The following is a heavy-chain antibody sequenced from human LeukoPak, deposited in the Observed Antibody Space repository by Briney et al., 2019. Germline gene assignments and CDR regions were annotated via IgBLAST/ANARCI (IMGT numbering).Heavy chain of an antibody. V-gene: IGHV1-18*01. CDR2: ISAYSGNT. J-gene: IGHJ4*02. Sequence: ASVKVSCKASGYTFSAYGISWVRQAPGQGLEWMGYISAYSGNTNYAQRLQGRVTMATDTSTSTAYMELRSLRSDDTAVYFCARDSHIAGVAYYFDYWGQGTLVTVSS. D-gene: IGHD6-13*01. CDR1: GYTFSAYG. CDR3: ARDSHIAGVAYYFDY.